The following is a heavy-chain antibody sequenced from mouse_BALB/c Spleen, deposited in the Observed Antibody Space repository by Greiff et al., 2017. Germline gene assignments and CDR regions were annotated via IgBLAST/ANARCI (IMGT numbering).Heavy chain of an antibody. J-gene: IGHJ3*01. CDR2: IDPANGNT. D-gene: IGHD4-1*01. Sequence: VQLQQSGAELVKPGASVKLSCTASGFNIKDTYMHWVKQRPEQGLEWIGRIDPANGNTKYDPKFQGKATITADTSSNTAYLQLSSLTSEDTAVYYCARGTGPAWFAYWGQGTLVNVSA. CDR1: GFNIKDTY. V-gene: IGHV14-3*02. CDR3: ARGTGPAWFAY.